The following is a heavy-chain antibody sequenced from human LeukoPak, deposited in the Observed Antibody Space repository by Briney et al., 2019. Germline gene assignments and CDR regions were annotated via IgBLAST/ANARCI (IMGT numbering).Heavy chain of an antibody. CDR3: ARVPSVIDAFDI. D-gene: IGHD2-21*01. CDR2: IYYTGST. V-gene: IGHV4-31*03. J-gene: IGHJ3*02. Sequence: SQTLSLTCTVSGGSISSGGYYWSWIRQHPGKGLEWIAYIYYTGSTYYNPSLKSRLTVSVDRSKNQFSLRLSSMTAADTAVYYCARVPSVIDAFDIWGQGTMVTVSS. CDR1: GGSISSGGYY.